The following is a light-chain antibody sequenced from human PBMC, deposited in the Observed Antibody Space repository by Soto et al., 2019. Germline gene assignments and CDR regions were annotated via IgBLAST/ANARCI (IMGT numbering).Light chain of an antibody. V-gene: IGKV3-20*01. CDR3: QQYGSSLFT. Sequence: EIVLTQSPGTLSFSPGERATLSCRASQSVSRSYLAWYQQKPGQAPRLLVYGASSRATGIPDRFSGSGSGTDFTLTMNRMEPEDFAVYYCQQYGSSLFTFGPGTKVDIK. CDR1: QSVSRSY. CDR2: GAS. J-gene: IGKJ3*01.